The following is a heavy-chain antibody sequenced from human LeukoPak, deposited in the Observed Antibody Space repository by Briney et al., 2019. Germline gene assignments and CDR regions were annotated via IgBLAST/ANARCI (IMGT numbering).Heavy chain of an antibody. J-gene: IGHJ4*02. CDR1: GGSISSYY. V-gene: IGHV4-59*01. CDR3: ATEVVALAGFDY. CDR2: IYYSGST. D-gene: IGHD6-19*01. Sequence: SETLSLTCTSSGGSISSYYWSWIRQPPGKGLEWIGYIYYSGSTSYSPSLKSRVTISVDTSKNQFSLKLSSVTAADTAVYYCATEVVALAGFDYWGQGTLVTVSS.